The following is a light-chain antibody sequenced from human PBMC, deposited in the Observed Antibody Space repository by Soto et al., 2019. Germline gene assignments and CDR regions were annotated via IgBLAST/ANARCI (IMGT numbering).Light chain of an antibody. J-gene: IGKJ4*01. Sequence: EVVLTQSPATLSLSPGERATLSCRASQSVTKYLAWYQQKPGQALRLLIYDVSKRATGIPARFSGSGSETDFTLTISSLEPGDFAVYYCHQRSNLPLTFGGGTKREIK. V-gene: IGKV3-11*01. CDR1: QSVTKY. CDR2: DVS. CDR3: HQRSNLPLT.